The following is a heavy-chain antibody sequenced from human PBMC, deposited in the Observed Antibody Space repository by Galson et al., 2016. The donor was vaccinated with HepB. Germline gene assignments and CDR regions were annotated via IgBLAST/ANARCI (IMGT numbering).Heavy chain of an antibody. CDR2: IWFDGRDA. CDR3: ARDLWGDCRTTTCSHLDS. CDR1: GFTFSRFG. Sequence: SLRLSCSASGFTFSRFGMHWVRQAPGKGLESVAVIWFDGRDAYYGDSVKGRFTISKDNSNNMLYLQMNSLRVEDTAVYYCARDLWGDCRTTTCSHLDSWGQGTQVAVSS. V-gene: IGHV3-33*01. D-gene: IGHD1-14*01. J-gene: IGHJ4*02.